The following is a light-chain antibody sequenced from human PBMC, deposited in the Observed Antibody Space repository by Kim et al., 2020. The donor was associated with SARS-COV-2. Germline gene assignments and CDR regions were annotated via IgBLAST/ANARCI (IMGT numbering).Light chain of an antibody. Sequence: SESPGQTASITCSGDKLGEKYACWYQQKPGQSPVLVIYQDSKRPSGIPERFSGSNSGNTATLTISETQAMDEAGYYCQAWDSSTAVFGGGTKLTVL. CDR2: QDS. CDR1: KLGEKY. J-gene: IGLJ2*01. V-gene: IGLV3-1*01. CDR3: QAWDSSTAV.